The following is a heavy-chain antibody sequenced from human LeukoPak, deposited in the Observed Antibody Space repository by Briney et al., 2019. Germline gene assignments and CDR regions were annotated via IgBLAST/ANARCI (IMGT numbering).Heavy chain of an antibody. J-gene: IGHJ6*03. CDR1: GFTFSSYS. V-gene: IGHV3-21*01. CDR2: ISSSSSYI. CDR3: ARSYYYDSSGYNYYYYYMDV. D-gene: IGHD3-22*01. Sequence: GGSLRLSCAASGFTFSSYSMNWVRQAPGKGLEWVSSISSSSSYIYYADSVKGRFTISRDNAKNSLYLQMNSLRAEDTAVYYCARSYYYDSSGYNYYYYYMDVWGKGTTVTVSS.